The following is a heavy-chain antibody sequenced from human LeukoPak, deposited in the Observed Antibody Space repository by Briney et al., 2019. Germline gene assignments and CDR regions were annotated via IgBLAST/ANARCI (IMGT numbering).Heavy chain of an antibody. J-gene: IGHJ3*02. CDR1: GGSISSYY. D-gene: IGHD1-26*01. V-gene: IGHV4-59*04. CDR2: IYYSGST. Sequence: KSSETLSLTCTVAGGSISSYYWSWIRQPPGKGLEWIGSIYYSGSTHYNPSLKSRVTMSVDTSKNQFSLNLSSVTAADTAVYYCARADSGSYYDGAFDIWGQGTMVTVSS. CDR3: ARADSGSYYDGAFDI.